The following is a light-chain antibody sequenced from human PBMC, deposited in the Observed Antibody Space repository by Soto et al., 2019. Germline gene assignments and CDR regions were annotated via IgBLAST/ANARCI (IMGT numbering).Light chain of an antibody. CDR2: GAS. CDR3: QQYAST. V-gene: IGKV3-20*01. J-gene: IGKJ5*01. CDR1: QSVAGTY. Sequence: IVLTQSPGTLSLSPGERATLSCRASQSVAGTYLAWYQQKPGQAPRLLIYGASTRATGIPDRFSGSGSGTDFTLTISGLEPEDFAVYYCQQYASTFGQGTRLEIK.